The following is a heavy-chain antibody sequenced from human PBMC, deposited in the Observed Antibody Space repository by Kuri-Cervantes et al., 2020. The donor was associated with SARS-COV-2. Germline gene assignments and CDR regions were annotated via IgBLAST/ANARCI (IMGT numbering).Heavy chain of an antibody. CDR1: GGTFSSYA. Sequence: ASVKVSCKASGGTFSSYAISWVRWAPGQGLEWMGWISAYNGNTNYAQKLQGRVTMTTDTSTSTAYMELRSLRSDDTAVYYCARDRNPYSYGPLFDYWGQGTLVTVSS. V-gene: IGHV1-18*01. CDR2: ISAYNGNT. J-gene: IGHJ4*02. D-gene: IGHD5-18*01. CDR3: ARDRNPYSYGPLFDY.